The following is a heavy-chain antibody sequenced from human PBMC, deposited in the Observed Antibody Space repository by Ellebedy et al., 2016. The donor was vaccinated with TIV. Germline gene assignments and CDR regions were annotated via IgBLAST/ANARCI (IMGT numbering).Heavy chain of an antibody. J-gene: IGHJ3*02. CDR1: RFSFRDYW. CDR3: ARDMAWGNERVNDALDI. D-gene: IGHD7-27*01. Sequence: GESLKISCAASRFSFRDYWMTWVRQPPGEGLEWVANINQDGSDKYYVDSVKGRFTISRDNAENSLYLQMSSLRADDTAMYYCARDMAWGNERVNDALDIWGQGTMVTVSP. V-gene: IGHV3-7*01. CDR2: INQDGSDK.